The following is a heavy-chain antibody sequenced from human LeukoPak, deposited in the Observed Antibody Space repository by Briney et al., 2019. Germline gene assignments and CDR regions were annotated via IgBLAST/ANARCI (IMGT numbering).Heavy chain of an antibody. CDR2: INHSGST. CDR1: GGSFSGYY. V-gene: IGHV4-34*01. D-gene: IGHD1-26*01. CDR3: ASPLIVGAKGGFDY. J-gene: IGHJ4*02. Sequence: SETLSLTCAVYGGSFSGYYWGWIRQPPGKGLEWIGEINHSGSTNYNPSLKSRVTISVDTSKNQFSLKLSSVTAADTAVYYCASPLIVGAKGGFDYWGQGTLVTVSS.